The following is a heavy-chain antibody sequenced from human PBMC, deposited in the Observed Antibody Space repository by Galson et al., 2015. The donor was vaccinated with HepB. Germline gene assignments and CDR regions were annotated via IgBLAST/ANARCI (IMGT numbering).Heavy chain of an antibody. CDR2: TYYRAKWYT. J-gene: IGHJ6*02. V-gene: IGHV6-1*01. CDR3: ARVAGTIYYYAMDV. D-gene: IGHD2-15*01. CDR1: GDSVSSNSAA. Sequence: AISGDSVSSNSAAWNWIRHSPSRGLEWLGRTYYRAKWYTDYGVSVKCRITINPDTSKNQFSLQLTSVTPEDTAVYYCARVAGTIYYYAMDVWGQGTTVIVSS.